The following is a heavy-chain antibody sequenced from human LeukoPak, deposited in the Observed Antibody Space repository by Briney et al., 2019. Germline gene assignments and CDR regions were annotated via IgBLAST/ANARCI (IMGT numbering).Heavy chain of an antibody. CDR2: ISSDVSHR. V-gene: IGHV3-30*18. Sequence: PGRSLRLSCAASGFTFSQYDMHWVRQAPGKGLEWVAVISSDVSHRYYADYVEGRFTISRDNSRNTMYLQMNSLRPEDTAIYYCANRLNNAFEMWGQGTMVTVSS. CDR1: GFTFSQYD. CDR3: ANRLNNAFEM. D-gene: IGHD2/OR15-2a*01. J-gene: IGHJ3*02.